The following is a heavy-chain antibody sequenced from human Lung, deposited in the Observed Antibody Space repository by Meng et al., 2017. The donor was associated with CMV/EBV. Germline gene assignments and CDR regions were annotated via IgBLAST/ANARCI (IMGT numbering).Heavy chain of an antibody. CDR3: ALMAYSSSSGAFDY. J-gene: IGHJ4*02. CDR1: EITLSSYS. D-gene: IGHD6-6*01. Sequence: GGSLRLXCAASEITLSSYSMNWVRQAPGKRLEWVSSISTSGSYRYYADSEKGRFTISRDNAKNSLYLQMNSLRVEDTAVYYCALMAYSSSSGAFDYWGRGTMVTVSS. CDR2: ISTSGSYR. V-gene: IGHV3-21*01.